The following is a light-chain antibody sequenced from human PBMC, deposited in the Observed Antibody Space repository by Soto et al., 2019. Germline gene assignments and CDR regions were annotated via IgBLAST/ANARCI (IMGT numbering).Light chain of an antibody. Sequence: QSVLTQPASVSGSPGQSITISCTGTSSDIGSYNFVSWYQQHPRKAPKLMIYEVSSRPSGVSNRFSGSASGNTASLTISGLQAEDEAHYYCSAYTSSNTLIFGGGTKLTVL. V-gene: IGLV2-14*01. CDR2: EVS. J-gene: IGLJ2*01. CDR3: SAYTSSNTLI. CDR1: SSDIGSYNF.